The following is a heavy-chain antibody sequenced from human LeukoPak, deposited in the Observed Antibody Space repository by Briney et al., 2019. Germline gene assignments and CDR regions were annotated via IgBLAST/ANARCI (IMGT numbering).Heavy chain of an antibody. V-gene: IGHV1-18*04. CDR3: ANYEFLTGYVN. CDR1: GYTLTSYG. CDR2: ISAYNGNT. J-gene: IGHJ4*02. Sequence: PEGSVKVSCKASGYTLTSYGISCVRQAPGQGVEWMGWISAYNGNTNYAQKLQGRVTMTTDTSTSTAYRELRSLRSDDTAVYYCANYEFLTGYVNWGQGTLVTVSS. D-gene: IGHD3-9*01.